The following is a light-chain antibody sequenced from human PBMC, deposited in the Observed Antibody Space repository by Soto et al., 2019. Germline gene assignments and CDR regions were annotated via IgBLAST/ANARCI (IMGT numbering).Light chain of an antibody. CDR3: QHHNSYSQP. J-gene: IGKJ1*01. CDR1: QSIRHY. CDR2: GAS. V-gene: IGKV1-5*01. Sequence: DIQMTQSPPTPSASVGDRVTITCRASQSIRHYLAWYQQMPGKAPKLLIYGASTLQSGVPSRFSGSGSGTEFTLTISSLQPDNFETYFCQHHNSYSQPFGQGTKV.